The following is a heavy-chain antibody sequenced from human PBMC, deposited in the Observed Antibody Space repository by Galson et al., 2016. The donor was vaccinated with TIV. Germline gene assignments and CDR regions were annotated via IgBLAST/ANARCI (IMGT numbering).Heavy chain of an antibody. CDR1: GYTFTAYY. V-gene: IGHV1-2*02. CDR2: INPNIGDT. D-gene: IGHD2-21*02. CDR3: ARDLDFTVTAPFDY. J-gene: IGHJ4*02. Sequence: SVKVSCKASGYTFTAYYLHWVRQAPGQGLEWMGWINPNIGDTNYAQNFQGRVTMTRDTSIRAAYMELNSLKSDDTAVYYCARDLDFTVTAPFDYWVQGTLVTFSS.